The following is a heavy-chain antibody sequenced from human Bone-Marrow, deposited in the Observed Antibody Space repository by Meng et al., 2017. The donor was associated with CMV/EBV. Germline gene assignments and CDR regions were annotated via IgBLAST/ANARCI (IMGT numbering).Heavy chain of an antibody. V-gene: IGHV4-59*01. CDR3: ARANSSSWEPEDYYYYGMDV. J-gene: IGHJ6*02. CDR1: GGSISSYY. Sequence: SETLSLTCTVSGGSISSYYWSWIRQPPGKGLEWIGYIYYSGSTNYNPSLKSRVTISVDTSKNQFSLKLSSVTAADTAVYYCARANSSSWEPEDYYYYGMDVWGQGTTVTVSS. D-gene: IGHD6-13*01. CDR2: IYYSGST.